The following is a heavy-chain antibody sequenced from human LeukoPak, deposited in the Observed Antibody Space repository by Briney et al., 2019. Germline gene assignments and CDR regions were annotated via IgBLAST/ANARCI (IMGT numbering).Heavy chain of an antibody. CDR2: IYYSGST. J-gene: IGHJ3*02. D-gene: IGHD4-23*01. CDR3: ARGRDYGGNLDAFDI. Sequence: PSETLSLTCPVSGGSISSYYWSWIRQPPGKGLEWIGYIYYSGSTNYNPSLKSRVTISVDTSKNQFSLKLSSVTAADTAVYYCARGRDYGGNLDAFDIWGQGTMVTVSS. CDR1: GGSISSYY. V-gene: IGHV4-59*01.